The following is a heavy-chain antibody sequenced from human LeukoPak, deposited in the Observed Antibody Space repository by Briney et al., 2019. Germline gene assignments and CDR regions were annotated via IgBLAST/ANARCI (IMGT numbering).Heavy chain of an antibody. D-gene: IGHD3-16*02. J-gene: IGHJ3*02. CDR1: GYTFSLYS. V-gene: IGHV3-21*01. CDR2: ISSTSDYI. Sequence: GGSLRLSCAASGYTFSLYSVNWVRQAPGKGLEWVSSISSTSDYIYYADSVKGRFTISRDNTKISLYLQMNSLRAEDTAVYYCVSGNDPDSTWENYRLDAFDIWGQGTTVIVSS. CDR3: VSGNDPDSTWENYRLDAFDI.